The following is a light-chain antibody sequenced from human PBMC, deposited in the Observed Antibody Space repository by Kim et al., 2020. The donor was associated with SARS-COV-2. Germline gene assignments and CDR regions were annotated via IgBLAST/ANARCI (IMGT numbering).Light chain of an antibody. V-gene: IGKV1-33*01. Sequence: DIQMTQSPSSLSASVGDRVTVTCQARQDISNYLNWYQQKPGKAPKLLIYDASNLETGVPSRFSGSGSGTHFTFTISSLQPEDIATYYCQQYDDFPYTFGQGTKLEI. CDR2: DAS. J-gene: IGKJ2*01. CDR1: QDISNY. CDR3: QQYDDFPYT.